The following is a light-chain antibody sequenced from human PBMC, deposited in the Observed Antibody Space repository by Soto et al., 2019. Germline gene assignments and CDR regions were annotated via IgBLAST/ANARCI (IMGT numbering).Light chain of an antibody. J-gene: IGLJ1*01. CDR3: SSYAGSNNYV. CDR2: EVN. CDR1: SSDVGGYNY. Sequence: QSVLTQPPSASGSPGQSVAISCTGTSSDVGGYNYVSWYQLHPGKAPKLMIYEVNMRPSGVPDRFSGSKSGNTASLTVSGLRAEDEADYYCSSYAGSNNYVFGTGTNVTVL. V-gene: IGLV2-8*01.